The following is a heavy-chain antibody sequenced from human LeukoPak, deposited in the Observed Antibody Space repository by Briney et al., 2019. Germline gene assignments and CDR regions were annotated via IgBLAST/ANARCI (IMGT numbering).Heavy chain of an antibody. CDR3: ARHQAMVTPYYFDY. CDR2: IYYSGST. D-gene: IGHD5-18*01. J-gene: IGHJ4*02. CDR1: GGSISSYY. Sequence: SETLSLTCTVSGGSISSYYWSWIRQPPGKGMEWIGYIYYSGSTNYNPSLKSRVTISVDTSKNQFSLKLSSVTAADTAVYYCARHQAMVTPYYFDYWGQGTLVTVSS. V-gene: IGHV4-59*08.